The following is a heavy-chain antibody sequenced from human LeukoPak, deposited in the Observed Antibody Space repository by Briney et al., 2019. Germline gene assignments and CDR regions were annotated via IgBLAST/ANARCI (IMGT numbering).Heavy chain of an antibody. V-gene: IGHV1-46*01. Sequence: ASVKVSCKASGYTFTSYYMHWVRQAPGQGLEWMGIINPSGGSTSYAQKFQGRVTMTRDTSTSTVYMELSSLRTEDTAVYYCARDCSGGSRSKTPGYYYYYGMDVWGQGTTVTVSS. D-gene: IGHD2-15*01. J-gene: IGHJ6*02. CDR3: ARDCSGGSRSKTPGYYYYYGMDV. CDR1: GYTFTSYY. CDR2: INPSGGST.